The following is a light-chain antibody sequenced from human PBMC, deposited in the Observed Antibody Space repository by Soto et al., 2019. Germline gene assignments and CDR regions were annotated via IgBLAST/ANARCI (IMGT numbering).Light chain of an antibody. Sequence: ALTQPRSVSGSPGQSVTISCTGTSSDVGGYNYVSWYQQHPGKAPKLMIYDVSKRPSGVPDRFSGSKSGNTASLTISGLQAEDETDYYCCSYAGSYTYVFGTGTKVTVL. J-gene: IGLJ1*01. V-gene: IGLV2-11*01. CDR2: DVS. CDR3: CSYAGSYTYV. CDR1: SSDVGGYNY.